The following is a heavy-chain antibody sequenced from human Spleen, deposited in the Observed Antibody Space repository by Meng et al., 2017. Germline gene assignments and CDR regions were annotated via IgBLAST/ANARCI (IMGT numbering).Heavy chain of an antibody. V-gene: IGHV1-2*06. CDR1: GGTFSSYA. D-gene: IGHD2-15*01. CDR3: ARGIGGIDY. J-gene: IGHJ4*02. CDR2: INPNSGGT. Sequence: ASVKVSCKASGGTFSSYAISWVRQAPGQGLEWMGRINPNSGGTNYAQKFQGRVTMTRDTSISTAYMELSGLRSDDTAVYYCARGIGGIDYWGQGTLVTVSS.